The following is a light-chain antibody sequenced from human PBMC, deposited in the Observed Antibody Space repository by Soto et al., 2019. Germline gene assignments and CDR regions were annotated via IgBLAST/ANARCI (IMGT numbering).Light chain of an antibody. J-gene: IGLJ3*02. CDR2: DVT. CDR3: CSYGGYFWV. V-gene: IGLV2-11*01. CDR1: SSDVGGYDY. Sequence: QSALTQPRSVSGSPGQSVTISCTGTSSDVGGYDYVSWFHHHPRKVPKLMIYDVTKLPSGVPDRFSASKSGNTASLTISGLQAEDEAEYYCCSYGGYFWVFGGGTKLTVL.